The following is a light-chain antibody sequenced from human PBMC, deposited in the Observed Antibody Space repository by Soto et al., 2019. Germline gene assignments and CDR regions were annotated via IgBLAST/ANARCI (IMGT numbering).Light chain of an antibody. CDR3: QQRNKWPPVT. V-gene: IGKV3-11*01. CDR1: ERVGSTY. Sequence: EIVLAQSPGTLSLSPGETATLSCRASERVGSTYLAWYQQKPGQAPRLLIYDASNRATGVPTRFSGSGSGTDFTLTISSLEPEDFAVYYCQQRNKWPPVTFGGGTKVDIK. CDR2: DAS. J-gene: IGKJ4*01.